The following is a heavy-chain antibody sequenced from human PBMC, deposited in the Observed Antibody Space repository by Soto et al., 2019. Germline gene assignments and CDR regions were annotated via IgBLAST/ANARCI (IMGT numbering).Heavy chain of an antibody. CDR1: GYTFTGYY. CDR3: ARTLGGAEYLQF. V-gene: IGHV1-2*06. J-gene: IGHJ1*01. Sequence: QVQLVQSGAEVKKPGASVTVSCKASGYTFTGYYIYWVRQAPGQGLEWMGRINSNTGDTRYAQRFQGKVTMTSDPSINTAYMELRSLKSNDTAGYYCARTLGGAEYLQFLGQGTLVTVSS. D-gene: IGHD3-16*01. CDR2: INSNTGDT.